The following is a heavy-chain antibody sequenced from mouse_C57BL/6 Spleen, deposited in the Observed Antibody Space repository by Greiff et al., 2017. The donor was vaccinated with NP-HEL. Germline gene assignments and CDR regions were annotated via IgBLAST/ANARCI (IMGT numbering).Heavy chain of an antibody. CDR2: IYPGDGDT. CDR1: GYAFSSSW. Sequence: VQLQQSGPELVKPGASVKISCKASGYAFSSSWMNWVKQRPGKGLEWIGRIYPGDGDTNYNGKFKGKATLTADKSSSTAYMQLSSLTSEDSAVYFWARSAYSKYLVSYWGQGTLVTVSA. V-gene: IGHV1-82*01. CDR3: ARSAYSKYLVSY. J-gene: IGHJ3*01. D-gene: IGHD2-5*01.